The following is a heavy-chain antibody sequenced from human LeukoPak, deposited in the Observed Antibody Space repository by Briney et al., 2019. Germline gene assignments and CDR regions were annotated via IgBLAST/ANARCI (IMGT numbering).Heavy chain of an antibody. CDR2: VSYSGGT. D-gene: IGHD3-3*01. CDR1: GASVSSHY. J-gene: IGHJ4*02. Sequence: PSETLSLTCTVSGASVSSHYGSWIRQPPGKGLEWVGYVSYSGGTNYNPPLKSRVTISLDTSKDQLSLRPNSVTAADTAVYYCARLSTYYDFWSPLDYWGRGTLVTVSS. CDR3: ARLSTYYDFWSPLDY. V-gene: IGHV4-59*02.